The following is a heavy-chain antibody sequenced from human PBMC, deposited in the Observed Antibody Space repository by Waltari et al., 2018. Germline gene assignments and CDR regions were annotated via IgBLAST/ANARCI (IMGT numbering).Heavy chain of an antibody. CDR1: GGSIRSYY. J-gene: IGHJ6*02. V-gene: IGHV4-59*01. CDR3: ARLRQRAYGMDV. Sequence: QVQLQESGPGLVKPSETLSLTCTVSGGSIRSYYWSWIRQPPGKGLEWIGYIYYSGSTNYNPSLKSRVTISVDTSKNQFSLKLSSVTAADTAVYYCARLRQRAYGMDVWGQGTTVTVSS. CDR2: IYYSGST.